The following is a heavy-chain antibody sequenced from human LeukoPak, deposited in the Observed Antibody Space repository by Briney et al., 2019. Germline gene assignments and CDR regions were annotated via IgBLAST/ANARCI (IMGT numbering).Heavy chain of an antibody. Sequence: SETLSLTRAVYGGSFSGYYWSWIRQPPGKGLEWIGEINHSGSTNYNPSLKSRVTISVDTSKNQFSLKLSSVAAADTAVYYCARGPGSGSYYGYWGQGTLVTVSS. D-gene: IGHD3-10*01. CDR3: ARGPGSGSYYGY. CDR2: INHSGST. V-gene: IGHV4-34*01. J-gene: IGHJ4*02. CDR1: GGSFSGYY.